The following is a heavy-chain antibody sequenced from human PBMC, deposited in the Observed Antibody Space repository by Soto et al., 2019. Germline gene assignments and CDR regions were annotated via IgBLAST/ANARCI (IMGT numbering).Heavy chain of an antibody. D-gene: IGHD6-13*01. V-gene: IGHV4-4*07. CDR2: IRSSGST. CDR3: ARDQGVAAAGITWFDP. Sequence: SETLSLSCTVSGASMTSNNSSWIRQHSGKGLEWIGHIRSSGSTNYTPSLKSRVTMSVDTSKSQFSLRLMSLTAADTAVYYCARDQGVAAAGITWFDPWGQGSLVTVSA. CDR1: GASMTSNN. J-gene: IGHJ5*02.